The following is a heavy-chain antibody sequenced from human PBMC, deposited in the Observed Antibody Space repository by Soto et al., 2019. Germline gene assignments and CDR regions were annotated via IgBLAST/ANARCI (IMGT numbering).Heavy chain of an antibody. V-gene: IGHV3-23*01. CDR3: VGGHSNSYFFFEY. J-gene: IGHJ4*02. Sequence: EVQLLASGGGLVQPGGSLRLSCAASGFSFSNYAMGWVRQAPGKGLEWVSSMRGSGGDTFYAGSVRGRFTISRDNSQNTVSLQKNNLGAEDTALYYCVGGHSNSYFFFEYWGQGNLVTVSS. D-gene: IGHD5-18*01. CDR2: MRGSGGDT. CDR1: GFSFSNYA.